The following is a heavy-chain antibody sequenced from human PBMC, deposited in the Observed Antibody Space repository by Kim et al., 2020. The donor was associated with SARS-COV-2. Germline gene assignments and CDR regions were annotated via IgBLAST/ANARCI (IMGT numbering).Heavy chain of an antibody. CDR1: GFTFSSYG. J-gene: IGHJ4*02. V-gene: IGHV3-30*18. CDR2: ISYDGSNK. CDR3: AKERGGFGELSELDY. Sequence: GGSLRLSCAASGFTFSSYGMHWVRQAPGKGLEWVAVISYDGSNKYYADSVKGRFTISRDNSKNTLYLQMNSLRAEDTAVYYCAKERGGFGELSELDYWGQGTLVTVSS. D-gene: IGHD3-10*01.